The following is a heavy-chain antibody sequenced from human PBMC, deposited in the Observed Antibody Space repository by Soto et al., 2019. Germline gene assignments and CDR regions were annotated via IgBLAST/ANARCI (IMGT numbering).Heavy chain of an antibody. J-gene: IGHJ4*02. D-gene: IGHD3-10*01. Sequence: SETLSLTCTVSGGSISSGGYYWSWIRQHPGKGLEWIGYIYYSGSTYYNPSLKSRVTISVDTSKNQFSLKLSSVTAADTAVYYCARLIGAKYYFDYWGQGTLVTVSS. CDR1: GGSISSGGYY. CDR2: IYYSGST. CDR3: ARLIGAKYYFDY. V-gene: IGHV4-31*03.